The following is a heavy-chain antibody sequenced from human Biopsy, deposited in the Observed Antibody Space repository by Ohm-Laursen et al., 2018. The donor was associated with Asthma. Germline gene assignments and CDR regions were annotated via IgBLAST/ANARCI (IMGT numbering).Heavy chain of an antibody. Sequence: SETLSLTCSMYGLSSSGYYWTWIRQPPGKGLEWIGESDHRGNTNTNPTLKSRVTLSKDKSANEFSLKMRSVTAADTAIHYCARGPEWSGLDIWGQGTTVTVSS. V-gene: IGHV4-34*01. CDR1: GLSSSGYY. J-gene: IGHJ6*02. CDR2: SDHRGNT. CDR3: ARGPEWSGLDI. D-gene: IGHD3-3*01.